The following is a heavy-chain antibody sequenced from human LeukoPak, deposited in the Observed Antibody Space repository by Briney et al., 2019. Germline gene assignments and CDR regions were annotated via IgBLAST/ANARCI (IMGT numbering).Heavy chain of an antibody. CDR3: ASGGSRGYYYHDF. CDR2: IIPISGIV. CDR1: GGASSNFP. D-gene: IGHD3-22*01. J-gene: IGHJ4*02. Sequence: ASVKISCKASGGASSNFPISWVRQAPGQGLQWMGAIIPISGIVNYAQKFQGRVTITRDESTGTAYMELNSLTSEDTAVYYCASGGSRGYYYHDFWGQGTQVTVSS. V-gene: IGHV1-69*05.